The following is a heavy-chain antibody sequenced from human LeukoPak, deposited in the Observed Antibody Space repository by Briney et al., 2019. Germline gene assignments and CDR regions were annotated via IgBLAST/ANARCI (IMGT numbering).Heavy chain of an antibody. J-gene: IGHJ4*02. CDR3: ARDARRYDFWSGYYHDY. V-gene: IGHV3-30-3*01. D-gene: IGHD3-3*01. CDR2: ISYDGGNK. Sequence: PTGGSLRLSCAASGFTFSSYAMHWVRQAPGKGLEWVAVISYDGGNKYYADSVKGRFTISRDNSKNTLYLQMNSLRAEDTAVYYCARDARRYDFWSGYYHDYWGQGTLVTVSS. CDR1: GFTFSSYA.